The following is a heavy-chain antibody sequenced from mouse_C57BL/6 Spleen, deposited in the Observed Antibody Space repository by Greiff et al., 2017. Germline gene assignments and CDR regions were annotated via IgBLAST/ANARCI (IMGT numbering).Heavy chain of an antibody. V-gene: IGHV1-9*01. D-gene: IGHD2-3*01. CDR1: GYTFTGYW. J-gene: IGHJ4*01. Sequence: VQLQQSGAELMKPGAPVKPSCKATGYTFTGYWIEWVKQRPGHGLDWIGEILPGRGSTNYNEKFKGKAKFTANTSSNTANMQLSSLTTEETAIYYCARIYDRYYYAMDYWGQGTSVTVSS. CDR3: ARIYDRYYYAMDY. CDR2: ILPGRGST.